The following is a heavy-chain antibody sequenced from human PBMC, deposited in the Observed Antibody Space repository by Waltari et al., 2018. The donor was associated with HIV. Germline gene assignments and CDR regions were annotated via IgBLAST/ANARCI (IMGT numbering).Heavy chain of an antibody. CDR2: RYPGDADT. Sequence: EVQLVQSGAEVTKPGESLKISCKGSGYSFTTYWIGWVRQMPGKGLEWMGIRYPGDADTRYSPSVKGHVTISADKSISTAYLQWSSRKASDTAMHYCTRLEASGPYNWVDPWGQGTLVTVSS. D-gene: IGHD2-15*01. J-gene: IGHJ5*02. V-gene: IGHV5-51*03. CDR1: GYSFTTYW. CDR3: TRLEASGPYNWVDP.